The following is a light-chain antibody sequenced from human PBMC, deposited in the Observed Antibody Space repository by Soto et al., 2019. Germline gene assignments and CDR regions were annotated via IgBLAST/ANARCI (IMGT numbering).Light chain of an antibody. J-gene: IGLJ2*01. V-gene: IGLV2-23*02. CDR2: EVT. CDR1: RSDVGSYNL. Sequence: ALTQPASVSGSPGQSITIPCTGTRSDVGSYNLVSWYQQHPGQAPKLIIYEVTKRPSGVSFRLSGSKSGNTASLTISGLQAEDEADYYCSSYAGSTAVVVFGGGTQLTGL. CDR3: SSYAGSTAVVV.